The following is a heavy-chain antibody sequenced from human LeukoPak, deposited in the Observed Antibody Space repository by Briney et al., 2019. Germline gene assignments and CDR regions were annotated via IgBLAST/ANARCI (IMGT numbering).Heavy chain of an antibody. CDR3: ARASILTGSRGYYYYGMDV. V-gene: IGHV1-69*01. D-gene: IGHD3-9*01. CDR2: IIPIFGTA. Sequence: GSSVTVSCKASGGTFSSYAISWVRQAPGQGLEWMGGIIPIFGTANYAQKSQGRVTITADESTSTAYMELSSLRSEDTAVYYCARASILTGSRGYYYYGMDVWGKGTTVAVSS. CDR1: GGTFSSYA. J-gene: IGHJ6*04.